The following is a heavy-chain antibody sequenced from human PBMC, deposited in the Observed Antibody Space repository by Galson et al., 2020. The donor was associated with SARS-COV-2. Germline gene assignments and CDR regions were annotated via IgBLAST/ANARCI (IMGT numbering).Heavy chain of an antibody. D-gene: IGHD1-26*01. V-gene: IGHV3-30*04. CDR2: ISSDGSNS. CDR1: GFTFSNYA. CDR3: ARGGEWELPYYFDY. Sequence: GGSLRLSCAASGFTFSNYAMHWVRQAPGKGPEWVAVISSDGSNSFYADSLKGRFTISRDNSKSTLYLQMNSLRAEDTAVYYCARGGEWELPYYFDYWGQGTLVTVSS. J-gene: IGHJ4*02.